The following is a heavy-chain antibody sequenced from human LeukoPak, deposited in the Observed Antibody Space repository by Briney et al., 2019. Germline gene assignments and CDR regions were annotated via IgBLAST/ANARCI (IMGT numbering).Heavy chain of an antibody. J-gene: IGHJ5*02. V-gene: IGHV4-61*02. Sequence: SETLSLTCTVSGGSISSGSYYWSWIRQPAGKGLEWIGRIYTSGSTNYNPSLKSRVTISVDTSKSQFSLKLSSVTAADTAVYYCAIAAAGRQYNWFDPWGQGTLVTVSS. CDR2: IYTSGST. CDR3: AIAAAGRQYNWFDP. D-gene: IGHD6-13*01. CDR1: GGSISSGSYY.